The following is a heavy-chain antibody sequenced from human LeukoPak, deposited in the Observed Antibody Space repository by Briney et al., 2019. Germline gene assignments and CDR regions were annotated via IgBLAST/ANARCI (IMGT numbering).Heavy chain of an antibody. Sequence: PGGSLRLSCAASGFTFSSYGMHWVRQAPGKGLEWVAVISYDGSNKYYADSVKGRFTISRDTSKNTLYLQMNSLRAEDTAVYYCAKDRGEWLYEYYFDYWGQGTLVTVSS. D-gene: IGHD3-3*01. J-gene: IGHJ4*02. CDR3: AKDRGEWLYEYYFDY. V-gene: IGHV3-30*18. CDR1: GFTFSSYG. CDR2: ISYDGSNK.